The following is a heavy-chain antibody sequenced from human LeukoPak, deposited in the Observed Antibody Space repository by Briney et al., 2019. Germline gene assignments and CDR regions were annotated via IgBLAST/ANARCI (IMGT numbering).Heavy chain of an antibody. CDR2: ISGSGGST. J-gene: IGHJ4*02. CDR3: AKDALGHTVTTRCFDY. V-gene: IGHV3-23*01. Sequence: GGSLRLSCAASGFTFSSYAMSWVRQAPGKGLEWVSAISGSGGSTYYADSLKGRFTISRDNSKNTLYLQMNSLRAEDTAVYYCAKDALGHTVTTRCFDYWGQGTLVTVSS. D-gene: IGHD4-17*01. CDR1: GFTFSSYA.